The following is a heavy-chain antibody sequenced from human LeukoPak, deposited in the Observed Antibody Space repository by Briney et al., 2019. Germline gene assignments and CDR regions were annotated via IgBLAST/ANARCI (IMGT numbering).Heavy chain of an antibody. CDR1: GFTFSNAW. D-gene: IGHD5-18*01. Sequence: GGSLRLSCAASGFTFSNAWMSWVRQAPGKGLEWVGRIKSKTDGGTTDYAAPVKGRFTISRDDSKNTLYLQMNSLKTEDTAVYYCTTGGFEYSYGFEAFDIWGQGTMVTVSS. CDR3: TTGGFEYSYGFEAFDI. J-gene: IGHJ3*02. V-gene: IGHV3-15*01. CDR2: IKSKTDGGTT.